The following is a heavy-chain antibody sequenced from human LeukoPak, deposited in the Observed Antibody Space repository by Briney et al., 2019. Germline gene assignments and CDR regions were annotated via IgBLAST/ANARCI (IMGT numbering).Heavy chain of an antibody. CDR1: GFNLNNYA. CDR3: ARIMYDFWSPRYPLALKY. CDR2: IWHDGRDE. J-gene: IGHJ4*02. Sequence: GSLRLSCAASGFNLNNYAMHWVRQAPGKGPEWVAVIWHDGRDEFYVDSVKGRFTVSRDNSQSTLYLQMNSLRNEDTAVYYCARIMYDFWSPRYPLALKYWGQGTPVIVSS. D-gene: IGHD3-3*01. V-gene: IGHV3-33*08.